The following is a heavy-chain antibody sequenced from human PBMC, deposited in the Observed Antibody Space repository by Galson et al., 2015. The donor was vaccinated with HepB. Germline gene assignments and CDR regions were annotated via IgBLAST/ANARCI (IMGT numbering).Heavy chain of an antibody. CDR3: VKADIKRGYSYGWVWFDP. V-gene: IGHV3-64D*06. CDR1: GFTFSSYA. J-gene: IGHJ5*02. Sequence: SLRLSCAASGFTFSSYAMHWVRQAPGKGLEYVSAISSNGGSTYYADSVKGRFTISRDNSKNTLYLQMSSLRAEDTAVYYCVKADIKRGYSYGWVWFDPWGQGTLVTVSS. CDR2: ISSNGGST. D-gene: IGHD5-18*01.